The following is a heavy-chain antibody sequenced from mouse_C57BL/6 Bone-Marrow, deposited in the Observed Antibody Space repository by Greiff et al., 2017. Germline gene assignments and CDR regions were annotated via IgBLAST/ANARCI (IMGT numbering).Heavy chain of an antibody. CDR2: ISDGGSYT. D-gene: IGHD3-1*01. J-gene: IGHJ3*01. CDR3: ARENRGRGFAY. V-gene: IGHV5-4*01. Sequence: VKLQESGGGLVKPGGSLKLSCAASGFTFSSYAMSWVRQTPEKRLEWVATISDGGSYTYYPDNVKGRFTISRDNAKNNLYLQMSHLKSEDTAMYYCARENRGRGFAYWGQGTLVTVSA. CDR1: GFTFSSYA.